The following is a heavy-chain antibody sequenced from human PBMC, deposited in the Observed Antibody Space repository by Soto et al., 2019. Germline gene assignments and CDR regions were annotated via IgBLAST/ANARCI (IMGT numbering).Heavy chain of an antibody. CDR1: GLTFSSYT. Sequence: SGLTFSSYTMSWVRQAAGKGRDWVSAISGSGSSTGYADSVKGRFTISRDNAKNTLYLQLNSLRAEDTAVYYCARDRSYALDVWGQGTTVTVSS. CDR3: ARDRSYALDV. J-gene: IGHJ6*02. V-gene: IGHV3-23*01. CDR2: ISGSGSST.